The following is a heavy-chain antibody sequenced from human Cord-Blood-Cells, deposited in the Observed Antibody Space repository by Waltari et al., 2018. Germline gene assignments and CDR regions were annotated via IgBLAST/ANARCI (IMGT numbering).Heavy chain of an antibody. CDR1: GGSVSSASYY. CDR3: ARGRGGVRGVLPNHNWFDP. Sequence: QVQLQESGPGLVKHSETLSLTCTVSGGSVSSASYYWSWIRQPPRTGLDWIGYIYYSGSTNYTPSLKSRVTISVNTSKNQFALKLSSVTAADTAVYYCARGRGGVRGVLPNHNWFDPWGQGTLVTVSS. CDR2: IYYSGST. J-gene: IGHJ5*02. V-gene: IGHV4-61*01. D-gene: IGHD3-10*01.